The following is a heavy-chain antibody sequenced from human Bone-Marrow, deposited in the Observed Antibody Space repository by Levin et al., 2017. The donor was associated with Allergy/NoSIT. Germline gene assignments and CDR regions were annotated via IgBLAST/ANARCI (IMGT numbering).Heavy chain of an antibody. D-gene: IGHD4-11*01. V-gene: IGHV3-7*01. CDR3: ARRSVDYSTRQYYFDY. CDR1: GFTFSSYW. J-gene: IGHJ4*02. Sequence: GGSLRLSCAASGFTFSSYWMSWVRQAPGKGLEWVANIKQDGSEKYYVDSVKGRFTISRDNAKNSLYLQMNSLRAEDTAVYYCARRSVDYSTRQYYFDYWGQGTLVTVSS. CDR2: IKQDGSEK.